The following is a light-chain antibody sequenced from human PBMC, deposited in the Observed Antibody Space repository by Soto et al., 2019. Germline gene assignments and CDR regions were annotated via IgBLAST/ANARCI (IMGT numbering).Light chain of an antibody. J-gene: IGKJ1*01. CDR2: AAS. CDR1: QSISSY. Sequence: DIQITQSPFCLSASVGDRVTITCRASQSISSYLNWYQQKPGKAPKLLIYAASSLQSGVPSRFSGSGSGTDFTLTISSLQPEDFATYYCKQTSSTPTFGQGTKVDIK. CDR3: KQTSSTPT. V-gene: IGKV1-39*01.